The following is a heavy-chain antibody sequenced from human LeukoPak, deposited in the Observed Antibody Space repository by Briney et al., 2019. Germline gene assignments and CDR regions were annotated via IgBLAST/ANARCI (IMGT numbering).Heavy chain of an antibody. CDR1: GYTFTNYA. CDR2: ITPSGGT. CDR3: ARDRYGDGFAHLDY. D-gene: IGHD5-24*01. J-gene: IGHJ4*02. V-gene: IGHV1-2*02. Sequence: GASVTVSCKASGYTFTNYAIHGVRQAPGQGLEWMGWITPSGGTNYPQKFQGRVAITWDTSITTAYMDLSRLTSDDTAVYYCARDRYGDGFAHLDYWGQGALVTVSS.